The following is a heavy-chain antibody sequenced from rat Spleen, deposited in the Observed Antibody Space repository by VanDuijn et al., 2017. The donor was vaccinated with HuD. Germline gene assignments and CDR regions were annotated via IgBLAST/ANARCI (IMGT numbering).Heavy chain of an antibody. J-gene: IGHJ2*01. Sequence: EVQLVESGGGLVQPGRSLKLSCAASGFTFSDYAMNWIRQAPTKGLEWVASITTDGGNPYYRDSVKGRFTISRDNAKSTLYLQMDSLRSEDTATYYCTTDLNAVVTDYWGQGVMVTVSS. CDR2: ITTDGGNP. D-gene: IGHD1-1*01. V-gene: IGHV5-19*01. CDR1: GFTFSDYA. CDR3: TTDLNAVVTDY.